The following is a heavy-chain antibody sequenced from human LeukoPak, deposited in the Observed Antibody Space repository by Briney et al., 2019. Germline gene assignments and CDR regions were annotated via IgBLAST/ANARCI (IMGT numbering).Heavy chain of an antibody. CDR3: ARASLRYFDWSRGDWFDP. CDR1: GFTVSSNY. D-gene: IGHD3-9*01. Sequence: PGGSLRLSCAASGFTVSSNYMSWVRQAPGKGLEWVSVIYSGGSTYYADSVKGRFTISRDNSKNTLYLQMNSLRAEDTAVYYCARASLRYFDWSRGDWFDPWGQGTLVTVSS. V-gene: IGHV3-66*01. J-gene: IGHJ5*02. CDR2: IYSGGST.